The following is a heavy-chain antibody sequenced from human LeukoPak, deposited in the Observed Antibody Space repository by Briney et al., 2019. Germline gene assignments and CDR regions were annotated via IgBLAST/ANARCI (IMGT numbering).Heavy chain of an antibody. CDR3: ARDRWELPKFATYYYYMDV. CDR1: GGSFSGYY. J-gene: IGHJ6*03. Sequence: PSETLSLTCAVYGGSFSGYYWSWIRQPPGKGLEWIGEINHSGSTNYNPSLKSRVTISVDTSKNQFSLKLSSVTAADTAVHYCARDRWELPKFATYYYYMDVWGKGTTVTVSS. CDR2: INHSGST. V-gene: IGHV4-34*01. D-gene: IGHD1-26*01.